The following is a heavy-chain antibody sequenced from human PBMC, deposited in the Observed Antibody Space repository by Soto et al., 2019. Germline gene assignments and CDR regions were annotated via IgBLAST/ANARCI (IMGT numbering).Heavy chain of an antibody. CDR3: ARAMDTAMTSKDNWFDP. CDR2: ISYDENKR. CDR1: GFTFRSYA. D-gene: IGHD5-18*01. J-gene: IGHJ5*02. Sequence: QAQLVESGGGVVQPGRSLRLSCAASGFTFRSYAMHWVRQAPGKGLEWVAVISYDENKRYYTDSVKGRFTISRDNSKNTLYLQVNSLRAEDTAVYYCARAMDTAMTSKDNWFDPWGQGTLVTVSS. V-gene: IGHV3-30-3*01.